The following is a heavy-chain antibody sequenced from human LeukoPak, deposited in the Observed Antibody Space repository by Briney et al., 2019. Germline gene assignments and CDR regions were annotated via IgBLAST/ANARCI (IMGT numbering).Heavy chain of an antibody. V-gene: IGHV5-51*01. D-gene: IGHD1-26*01. CDR3: ARPSLVGAFDAFDI. Sequence: GESLKISCKTSGYSFTIYWIAWVRQMPGKRLEWMGVIYPGDSDTRYSPSFQGQVTISADKSISTAYLQWRSLKASDTAMYYCARPSLVGAFDAFDIWGQGAMVTVSS. CDR1: GYSFTIYW. CDR2: IYPGDSDT. J-gene: IGHJ3*02.